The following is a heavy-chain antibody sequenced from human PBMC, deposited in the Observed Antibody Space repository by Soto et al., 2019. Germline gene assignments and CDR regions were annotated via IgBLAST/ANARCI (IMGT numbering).Heavy chain of an antibody. CDR3: ARGDSSGYYPSHYFDY. V-gene: IGHV1-18*01. J-gene: IGHJ4*02. CDR1: GYTFTSYG. D-gene: IGHD3-22*01. Sequence: KVSCKASGYTFTSYGISWVRQAPGQGLEWMGWISAYNGNTNYAQKLQGRVTMTTDTSTSTAYMELRSLRSDDTAVYYCARGDSSGYYPSHYFDYWGQGTLVTVSS. CDR2: ISAYNGNT.